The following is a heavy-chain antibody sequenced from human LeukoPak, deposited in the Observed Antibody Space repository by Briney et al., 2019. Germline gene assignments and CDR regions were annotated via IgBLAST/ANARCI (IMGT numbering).Heavy chain of an antibody. D-gene: IGHD3-10*01. J-gene: IGHJ4*02. V-gene: IGHV3-23*01. CDR1: GFTFSSYA. Sequence: PGGSLRLSCAASGFTFSSYAMSWVRQAPGKGLEWVSAISGSGGSTYYADSVKGRFTISRDNSKNTLYLQMNSLRAEDTAVYYCARDVHRGSYFDYWGQGTLVTVSS. CDR3: ARDVHRGSYFDY. CDR2: ISGSGGST.